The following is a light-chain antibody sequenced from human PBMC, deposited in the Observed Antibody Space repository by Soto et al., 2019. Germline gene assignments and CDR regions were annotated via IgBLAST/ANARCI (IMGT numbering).Light chain of an antibody. J-gene: IGKJ1*01. CDR3: QQYDSFSWT. Sequence: DIQMTQSPSTLSASVGDRVTITCRASQSISTWLAWYQQKPGKAPKLLIYDASSLENGVPSTFSGSGSGTELTLTISSLQPDDFATYYCQQYDSFSWTFGQGTKVEIK. CDR1: QSISTW. CDR2: DAS. V-gene: IGKV1-5*01.